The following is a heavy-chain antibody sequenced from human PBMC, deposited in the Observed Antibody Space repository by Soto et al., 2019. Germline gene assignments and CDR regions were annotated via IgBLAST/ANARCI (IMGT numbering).Heavy chain of an antibody. J-gene: IGHJ5*02. CDR2: IYYSGST. CDR3: ARYITIFVVVTTNLFDT. Sequence: QVQLQESGPGLVKPSQTLSLTCTVSGGSISSGCYYWSWIRQHPGKGLEWIGYIYYSGSTYYNPSRKCRVPISVDKSKNQFSVKLSSVTAADTAVYYCARYITIFVVVTTNLFDTWGQGTLVTVSS. D-gene: IGHD3-3*01. CDR1: GGSISSGCYY. V-gene: IGHV4-31*03.